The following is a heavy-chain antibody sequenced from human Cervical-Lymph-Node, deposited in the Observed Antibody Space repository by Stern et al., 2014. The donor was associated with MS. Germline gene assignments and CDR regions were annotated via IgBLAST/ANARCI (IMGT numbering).Heavy chain of an antibody. V-gene: IGHV4-38-2*02. Sequence: QVQLQESGPGLVKPSETLSLTCTVSGYSINNDYSWGWIRQPPGKGLEWIGSVFHSGSTYYNPSLKSRVTISLDMSKNQFSLRLSSVTAADTAVYYCANSGSYPHRFDPWGQGTLVTVSS. D-gene: IGHD1-26*01. CDR1: GYSINNDYS. CDR2: VFHSGST. CDR3: ANSGSYPHRFDP. J-gene: IGHJ5*02.